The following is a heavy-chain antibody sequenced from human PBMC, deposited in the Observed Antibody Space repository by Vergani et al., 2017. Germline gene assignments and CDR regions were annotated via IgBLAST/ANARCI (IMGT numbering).Heavy chain of an antibody. CDR3: ARFLTGTTIYYYYGMGV. CDR1: GGPISSSNW. V-gene: IGHV4-4*02. Sequence: VQLQESGPGLVKPSATLSLTCAVSGGPISSSNWWRWVRQPPGKGLEWIGEIYHSGSTNDNPSLKSRVTISVDKSKNQFSLKRSSVTAADTAVYYCARFLTGTTIYYYYGMGVWGQGTTVTVSS. CDR2: IYHSGST. J-gene: IGHJ6*02. D-gene: IGHD1-20*01.